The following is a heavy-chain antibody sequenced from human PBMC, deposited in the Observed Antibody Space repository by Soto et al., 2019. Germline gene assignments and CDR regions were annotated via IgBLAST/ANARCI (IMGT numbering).Heavy chain of an antibody. J-gene: IGHJ4*02. CDR1: GGSISNVNYC. CDR3: ARGPSGDEVDC. V-gene: IGHV4-30-4*01. D-gene: IGHD7-27*01. Sequence: QVQLQESGPGLVKPSETLSLTCTVSGGSISNVNYCWSWIRQSPDKGLEWIGPIYNGGSTYNNPSLKSRVTKSVDTSKNQFSLKLSSVSAAYTAVYYCARGPSGDEVDCWGQGTLVTVSS. CDR2: IYNGGST.